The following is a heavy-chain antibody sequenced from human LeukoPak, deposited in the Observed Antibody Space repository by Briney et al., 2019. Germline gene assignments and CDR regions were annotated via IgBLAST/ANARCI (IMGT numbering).Heavy chain of an antibody. D-gene: IGHD6-13*01. J-gene: IGHJ4*02. CDR2: IWYDGSNK. CDR1: GFTFSSYG. V-gene: IGHV3-33*06. CDR3: AKVSIAAADTPPLFDY. Sequence: PGRSLRLSCAASGFTFSSYGMHWVRQAPGKGLEWVAVIWYDGSNKYYADSVKGRFTISRDNSKNTLYLQMNSLRAEDTAVYYCAKVSIAAADTPPLFDYWGQGTLVTVSS.